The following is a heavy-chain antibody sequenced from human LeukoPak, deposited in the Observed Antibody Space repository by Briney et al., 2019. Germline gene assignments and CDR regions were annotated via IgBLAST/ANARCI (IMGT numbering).Heavy chain of an antibody. V-gene: IGHV4-39*01. CDR1: GRSISRSSYY. J-gene: IGHJ6*03. Sequence: PSETLSLTCTVSGRSISRSSYYWGWIRQPPGKGLEWIGSIYYSGSTYYNPSLKSRVTISVDTSKNQFSLKLSSVTAADTAVYYCASIAARPTYYYYYMDVWGKGTTVTVSS. D-gene: IGHD6-6*01. CDR2: IYYSGST. CDR3: ASIAARPTYYYYYMDV.